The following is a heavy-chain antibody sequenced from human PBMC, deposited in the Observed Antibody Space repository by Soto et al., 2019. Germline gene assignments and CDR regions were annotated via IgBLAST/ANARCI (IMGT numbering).Heavy chain of an antibody. Sequence: GGSLRLSCAASGFTFDDYAMHWVRQAPGKGLEWVSGISWNSGSIGYADSVKGRFTISGDNAKNSLYLQMNSLRAEDTALYYCAKDAYCSGGSCYPYYYYYMDVWGKGTTVTVSS. CDR1: GFTFDDYA. D-gene: IGHD2-15*01. CDR2: ISWNSGSI. J-gene: IGHJ6*03. V-gene: IGHV3-9*01. CDR3: AKDAYCSGGSCYPYYYYYMDV.